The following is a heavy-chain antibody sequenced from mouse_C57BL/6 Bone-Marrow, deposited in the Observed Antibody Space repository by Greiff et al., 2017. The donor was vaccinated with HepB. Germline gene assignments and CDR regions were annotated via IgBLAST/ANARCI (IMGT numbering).Heavy chain of an antibody. Sequence: EVQLQQSGTVLARPGASVKMSCKTSGYTFTSYWMHWVKQRPGQGLEWIGGIYPGNSDTSYNQKFKGKAKLTAVTSASTAYMELSSLTNADSAVYYCTLFTTVVATRAWFAYWGQVTLVTVSA. J-gene: IGHJ3*01. V-gene: IGHV1-5*01. CDR1: GYTFTSYW. D-gene: IGHD1-1*01. CDR3: TLFTTVVATRAWFAY. CDR2: IYPGNSDT.